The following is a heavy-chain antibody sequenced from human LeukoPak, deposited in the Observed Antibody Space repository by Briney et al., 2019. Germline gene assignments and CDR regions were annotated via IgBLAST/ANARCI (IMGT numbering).Heavy chain of an antibody. CDR1: GGSISSYY. J-gene: IGHJ3*02. CDR3: ARGIPAYSSPRNAFDI. V-gene: IGHV4-59*01. CDR2: IYYSGST. Sequence: PSETLSLTCTVSGGSISSYYWSWIRQPPGKGLEWIGYIYYSGSTNYNPSLKSRVTISVDTSKNQFSLKLSSVTAADTAVYYCARGIPAYSSPRNAFDIWGQGTMVTVSS. D-gene: IGHD6-13*01.